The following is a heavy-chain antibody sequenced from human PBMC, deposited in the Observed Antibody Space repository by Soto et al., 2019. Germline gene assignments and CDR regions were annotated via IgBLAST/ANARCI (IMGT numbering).Heavy chain of an antibody. CDR2: IKQDGSAK. CDR3: ARDFYGGFSYGPGDN. V-gene: IGHV3-7*01. CDR1: GFTSWGDC. Sequence: GSVKLSCVASGFTSWGDCMIWVLQAPGKGLEWVANIKQDGSAKQDLDSVRGRFTISRDNSKNSVYLQMNSLRAEDTALYYCARDFYGGFSYGPGDNWGQGTMVTVSS. D-gene: IGHD2-15*01. J-gene: IGHJ4*02.